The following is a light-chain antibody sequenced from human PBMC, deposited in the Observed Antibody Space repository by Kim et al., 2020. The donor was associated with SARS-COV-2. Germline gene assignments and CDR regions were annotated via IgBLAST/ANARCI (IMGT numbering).Light chain of an antibody. CDR2: AAS. V-gene: IGKV1-39*01. Sequence: DIQMTQSPSSLSASVGDRLTITCRSSQSVANNVNWYQHKPGIAPRLLIYAASTLQSGVPSRFSGSGFGTDFTFTISSLQPEDFATYYCQHSRGFPPIIFGQGTRLEIK. J-gene: IGKJ5*01. CDR3: QHSRGFPPII. CDR1: QSVANN.